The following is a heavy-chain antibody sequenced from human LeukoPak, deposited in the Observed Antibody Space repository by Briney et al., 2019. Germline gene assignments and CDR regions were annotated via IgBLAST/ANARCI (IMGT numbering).Heavy chain of an antibody. V-gene: IGHV5-51*01. CDR3: ARGGSSFLFDS. D-gene: IGHD6-6*01. CDR1: GYSFSSYW. J-gene: IGHJ4*02. Sequence: GESLKISCKGYGYSFSSYWIGWVRQMPGKGLEWMGIIYPGDSETRYSPSFQGQVTISGDKSISTAYLQWSSLKASDTAMYYCARGGSSFLFDSWGQGTLVTVSP. CDR2: IYPGDSET.